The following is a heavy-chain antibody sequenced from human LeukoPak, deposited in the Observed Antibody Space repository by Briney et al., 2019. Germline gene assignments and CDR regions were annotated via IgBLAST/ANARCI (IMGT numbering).Heavy chain of an antibody. V-gene: IGHV3-30*18. Sequence: GRSLRLSCAASGFTFSSYGMHWVRQAPGKGLEWVAVISYDGSNKYYADSVEGRFTISRDNSKNTLYLQMNSLRAEDTAVYYCAKDMEVSGYFGYYYYYYMDVWGKGTTVTVSS. CDR1: GFTFSSYG. CDR2: ISYDGSNK. D-gene: IGHD3-9*01. J-gene: IGHJ6*03. CDR3: AKDMEVSGYFGYYYYYYMDV.